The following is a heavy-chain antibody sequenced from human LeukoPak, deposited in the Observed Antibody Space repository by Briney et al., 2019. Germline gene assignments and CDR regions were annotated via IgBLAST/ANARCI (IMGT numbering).Heavy chain of an antibody. CDR3: ARVGDVDTAMGYDY. V-gene: IGHV3-21*01. Sequence: PGGSLRLSCAASGFTFSSYSMNWVRQAPGKGLEWVSSISSSSSYIYYADSVKGRFTISRDNSKNTLYLQMNSLRAEDTAVYYCARVGDVDTAMGYDYWGQGTLVTVSS. D-gene: IGHD5-18*01. J-gene: IGHJ4*02. CDR1: GFTFSSYS. CDR2: ISSSSSYI.